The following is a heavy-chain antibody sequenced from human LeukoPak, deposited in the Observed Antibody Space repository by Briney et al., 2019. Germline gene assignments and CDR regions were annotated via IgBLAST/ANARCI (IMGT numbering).Heavy chain of an antibody. CDR1: GFTFSSHW. Sequence: GGSLRLSCAAPGFTFSSHWMTWVRQAPGKGLEWVANIKKDGSEKYYADSVKGRFTIYRDDARNSVYLQMDILRAEDTAVYYCARGYSWSGYLYDYWGQGTLVTVSS. D-gene: IGHD3-3*01. J-gene: IGHJ4*02. CDR3: ARGYSWSGYLYDY. V-gene: IGHV3-7*01. CDR2: IKKDGSEK.